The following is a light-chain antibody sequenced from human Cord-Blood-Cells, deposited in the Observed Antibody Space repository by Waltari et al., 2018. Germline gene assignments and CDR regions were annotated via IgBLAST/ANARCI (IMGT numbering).Light chain of an antibody. Sequence: QSVPTQPPSASGSPGEGGTITCSGSRSNIGSNTVNWYPQLPGTAPKLLIYSNSPRPAGVPDRFSGSKSGTSASLSISGLQSEDEADYYCAAWDDSRNGYVFGTGTKVTV. CDR1: RSNIGSNT. CDR3: AAWDDSRNGYV. V-gene: IGLV1-44*01. J-gene: IGLJ1*01. CDR2: SNS.